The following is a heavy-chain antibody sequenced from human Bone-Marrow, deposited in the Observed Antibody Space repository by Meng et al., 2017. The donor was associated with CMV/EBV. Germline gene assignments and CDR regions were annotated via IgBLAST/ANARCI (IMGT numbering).Heavy chain of an antibody. Sequence: YTFTGYAMHWVRQAPGQGLEWMGWINPDSGGTNYAQKFQGRVTMTRETSISTAYMELSRLRSDDTAVYYCARGSTTVTTFGFYAFDIWGQGTMVTVSS. CDR2: INPDSGGT. CDR3: ARGSTTVTTFGFYAFDI. D-gene: IGHD4-17*01. J-gene: IGHJ3*02. V-gene: IGHV1-2*02. CDR1: YTFTGYA.